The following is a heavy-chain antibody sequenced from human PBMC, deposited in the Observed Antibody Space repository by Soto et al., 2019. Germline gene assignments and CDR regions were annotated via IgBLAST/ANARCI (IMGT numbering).Heavy chain of an antibody. J-gene: IGHJ4*02. V-gene: IGHV3-23*01. CDR2: ISGSGGST. CDR1: GFTFSSYA. D-gene: IGHD5-18*01. CDR3: ANSLPVYGYGYYFDY. Sequence: GGSLRLSCAASGFTFSSYAMSWVRQAPGKGLEWVSAISGSGGSTYYADSVKGRFTISRDNSKNTLYLQMNSLRAEDTAVYYCANSLPVYGYGYYFDYWGQGTLVTVSS.